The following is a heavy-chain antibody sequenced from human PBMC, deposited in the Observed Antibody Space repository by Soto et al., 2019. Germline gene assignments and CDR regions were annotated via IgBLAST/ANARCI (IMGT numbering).Heavy chain of an antibody. CDR2: ISYDGSNK. CDR3: ARMGTGTTADYYYYGMDV. Sequence: GGSLRLSCAASGFTFSSYAMHWVRQAPGKGLEWVAVISYDGSNKYYADSVKGRFTISRDNSKNTLYLQMNSLRAEDTAVYYSARMGTGTTADYYYYGMDVWGQGTTVTVSS. CDR1: GFTFSSYA. V-gene: IGHV3-30-3*01. J-gene: IGHJ6*02. D-gene: IGHD1-1*01.